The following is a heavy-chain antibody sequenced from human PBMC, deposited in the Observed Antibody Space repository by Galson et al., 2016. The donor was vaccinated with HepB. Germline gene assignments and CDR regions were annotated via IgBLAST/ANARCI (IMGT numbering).Heavy chain of an antibody. CDR2: IHSGGGA. J-gene: IGHJ4*02. D-gene: IGHD1-1*01. CDR1: GFTVSSNY. V-gene: IGHV3-53*01. CDR3: ARGGPHNNYFDY. Sequence: SLRLSCAASGFTVSSNYMNWVRQPPGKGLVWVSFIHSGGGAYYTHSVKGRFTISTDNSKNTLYLQMNSLRAEDTAIYYCARGGPHNNYFDYWGQGTLVTVSS.